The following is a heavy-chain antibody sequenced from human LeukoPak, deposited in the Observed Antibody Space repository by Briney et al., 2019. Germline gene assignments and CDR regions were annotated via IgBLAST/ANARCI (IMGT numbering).Heavy chain of an antibody. D-gene: IGHD1-1*01. J-gene: IGHJ1*01. CDR2: ISGRGDGT. Sequence: GGSLRLSCAASGFTFSTYAMSWVRQAPGKGLEWASLISGRGDGTYYAESVKGRFTISRDNSKNTVYLHMNSLRDDDAAIYYCAKGPKTADPLEEYFQHWGQGSLVTVSS. V-gene: IGHV3-23*01. CDR1: GFTFSTYA. CDR3: AKGPKTADPLEEYFQH.